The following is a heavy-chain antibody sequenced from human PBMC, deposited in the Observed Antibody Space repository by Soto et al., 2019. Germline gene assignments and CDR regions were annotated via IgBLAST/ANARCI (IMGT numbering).Heavy chain of an antibody. D-gene: IGHD2-21*02. J-gene: IGHJ4*02. Sequence: QVQLVESGGGVVQPGRSLRLSCAASGFTFSSYAMHWVRQAPGKGLEWVAVISYDGSNKYYADSVKGRFTISRDNSKNTLYLKMNRLGAEDTAVYYCARDPVAYCGGDCRTFDYWGQGTLVTVSS. V-gene: IGHV3-30-3*01. CDR3: ARDPVAYCGGDCRTFDY. CDR2: ISYDGSNK. CDR1: GFTFSSYA.